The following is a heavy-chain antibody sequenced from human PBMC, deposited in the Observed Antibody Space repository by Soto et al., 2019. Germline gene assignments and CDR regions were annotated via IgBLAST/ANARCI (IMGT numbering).Heavy chain of an antibody. CDR2: ISYDGSNK. Sequence: GGSLRLSCAASEFTFSHYSMHWVRQAPDLGLEWVAFISYDGSNKYYADSVKGRFTISRDNANNTLFLQMSSLRVEDTGVYYCARDRQRALVVVAATGGFDSWGQGTLVTVSS. D-gene: IGHD2-15*01. CDR1: EFTFSHYS. J-gene: IGHJ4*02. CDR3: ARDRQRALVVVAATGGFDS. V-gene: IGHV3-30-3*01.